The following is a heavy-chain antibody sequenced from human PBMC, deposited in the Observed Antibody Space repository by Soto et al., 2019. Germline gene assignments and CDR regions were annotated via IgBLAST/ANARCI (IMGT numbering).Heavy chain of an antibody. Sequence: GGSLRLSCAASGFTLSAYGMSWVRQAPGKGLEWVSSVDGSGRNTYDTDSVKGRFTISRDNSKKTVFLQMDSLRAEDIAEYYCARIEDANGIDYWGKGTLVTVSS. CDR3: ARIEDANGIDY. CDR1: GFTLSAYG. V-gene: IGHV3-23*01. D-gene: IGHD1-26*01. J-gene: IGHJ4*02. CDR2: VDGSGRNT.